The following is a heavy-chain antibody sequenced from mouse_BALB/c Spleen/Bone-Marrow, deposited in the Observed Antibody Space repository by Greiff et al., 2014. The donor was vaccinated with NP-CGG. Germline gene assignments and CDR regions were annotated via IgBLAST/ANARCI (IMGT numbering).Heavy chain of an antibody. Sequence: SGPELVKPGASVKMSCKASGYTFTSYVMHWVKQKPGQGLEWIGYINPYNDGTTYNEKFKGKATLTSDKSSSTAYMELSSLTSEDSAVYYCARGNYNDYDYFDYWGQGTTLTVSS. D-gene: IGHD2-4*01. CDR2: INPYNDGT. V-gene: IGHV1-14*01. J-gene: IGHJ2*01. CDR1: GYTFTSYV. CDR3: ARGNYNDYDYFDY.